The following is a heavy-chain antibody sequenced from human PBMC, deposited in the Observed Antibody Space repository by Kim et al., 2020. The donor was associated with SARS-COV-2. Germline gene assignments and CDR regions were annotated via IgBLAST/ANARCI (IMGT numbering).Heavy chain of an antibody. V-gene: IGHV3-30*03. CDR2: RTI. D-gene: IGHD1-26*01. CDR3: ARDALGSIDY. Sequence: RTINYADSVRGRFTISRDNSENTLYLQMNSLRTEDTALYYCARDALGSIDYWGQGTLVTVSS. J-gene: IGHJ4*02.